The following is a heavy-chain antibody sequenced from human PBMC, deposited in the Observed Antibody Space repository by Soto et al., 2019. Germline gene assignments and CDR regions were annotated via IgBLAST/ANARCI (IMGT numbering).Heavy chain of an antibody. CDR2: ISGSGGST. CDR3: AKRLRSYSSSPPARTVHDY. CDR1: GFTFSSYA. D-gene: IGHD6-6*01. Sequence: PGVSLRLSFAASGFTFSSYAMSWVRQAPGKGLEWVSAISGSGGSTYYADSVKGRFTISRDNSKNTLYLQMNSLRAEDTAVYYCAKRLRSYSSSPPARTVHDYWGQGTLVTVSS. V-gene: IGHV3-23*01. J-gene: IGHJ4*02.